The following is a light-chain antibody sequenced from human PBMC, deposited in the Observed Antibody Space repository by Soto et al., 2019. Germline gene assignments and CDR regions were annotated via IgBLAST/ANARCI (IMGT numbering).Light chain of an antibody. Sequence: QSVLTQSPSASASLGASVKLTCTLSRGHSNYAIAWHQQQPEKGPRYLMKVNSDGSHNKGDGIPGRFSGSSSGAERYLTISSLHSEDEAAYYCQAWDTGIQVFGGGTKVTVL. J-gene: IGLJ2*01. CDR2: VNSDGSH. CDR1: RGHSNYA. V-gene: IGLV4-69*01. CDR3: QAWDTGIQV.